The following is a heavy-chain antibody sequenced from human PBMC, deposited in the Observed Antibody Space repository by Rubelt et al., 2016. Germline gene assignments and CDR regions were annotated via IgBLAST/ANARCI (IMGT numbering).Heavy chain of an antibody. CDR3: ARYPPPSIAARRFGWFEP. CDR1: GGSFSGYY. D-gene: IGHD6-6*01. J-gene: IGHJ5*02. Sequence: QVQLQQWGAGLLKPSETLSLTCAVYGGSFSGYYWSWIRQPPGKGLEWIGEINHSGSTNYNPSLKCRVAISLDTAKTQSARKLRSVTAADTAVYYCARYPPPSIAARRFGWFEPWGQGTLVTVSS. CDR2: INHSGST. V-gene: IGHV4-34*01.